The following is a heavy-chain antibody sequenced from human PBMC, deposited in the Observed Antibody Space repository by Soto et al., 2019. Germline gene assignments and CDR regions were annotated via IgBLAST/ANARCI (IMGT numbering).Heavy chain of an antibody. J-gene: IGHJ6*03. CDR3: AMNLGELKMDYYMDV. CDR1: GFTFSSYW. D-gene: IGHD3-16*01. V-gene: IGHV3-7*01. CDR2: IKQDGSEK. Sequence: GGSLRLSCAASGFTFSSYWMSWVRQAPGKGLEWVANIKQDGSEKYYVDSVKGRFTISRDNAKNSLYLQMNSLRAEDTAVYYCAMNLGELKMDYYMDVWGKGTTVTVSS.